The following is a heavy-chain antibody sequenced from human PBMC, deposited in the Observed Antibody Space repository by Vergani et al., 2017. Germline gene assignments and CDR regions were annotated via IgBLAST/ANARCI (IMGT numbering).Heavy chain of an antibody. V-gene: IGHV3-30*03. Sequence: QVHLVESGGGVVQPGRSLRLSCVVSGFTSSYYGMHWVRQAPGKGLEWVAVISYDGTQKYYAASVTGRFTISRVNSKSTLYLQMNSLRTEDTAVYYCATKSCGTPGCQIGYFREWGQGTLVTVSS. CDR1: GFTSSYYG. CDR3: ATKSCGTPGCQIGYFRE. D-gene: IGHD1-1*01. CDR2: ISYDGTQK. J-gene: IGHJ1*01.